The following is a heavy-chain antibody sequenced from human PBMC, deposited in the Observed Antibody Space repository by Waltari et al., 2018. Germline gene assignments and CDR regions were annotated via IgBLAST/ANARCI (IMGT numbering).Heavy chain of an antibody. CDR3: AKGGHSSGFDP. D-gene: IGHD6-13*01. J-gene: IGHJ5*02. Sequence: QVQLVESGGGVVQPGRSLRLSCAASGFTFSCYGMHWVRQAPGKGLEWVAVISYDGSNKYYADSVKGRFTISRDNSKNTLYLQMNSLRAEDTAVYYCAKGGHSSGFDPWGQGTLVTVSS. V-gene: IGHV3-30*18. CDR1: GFTFSCYG. CDR2: ISYDGSNK.